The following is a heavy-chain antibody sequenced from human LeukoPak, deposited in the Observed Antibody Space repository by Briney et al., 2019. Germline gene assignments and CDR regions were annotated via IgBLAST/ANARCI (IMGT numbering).Heavy chain of an antibody. V-gene: IGHV3-21*01. D-gene: IGHD6-19*01. CDR2: ISSSSNYI. J-gene: IGHJ4*02. Sequence: PGGSLRLSCAVSGFTFSSYDMNWVRQAPGKGLEWVSSISSSSNYIHYADSVKGRFTISRDNAKNSLYLQMDSLRAEDTAVYFCARGTLGAWGWWGQGTLVTVSS. CDR3: ARGTLGAWGW. CDR1: GFTFSSYD.